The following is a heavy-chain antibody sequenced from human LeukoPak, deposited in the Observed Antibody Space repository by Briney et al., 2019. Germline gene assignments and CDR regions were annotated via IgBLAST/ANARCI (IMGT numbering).Heavy chain of an antibody. Sequence: GGSLRLSCAASGFIFSDYAMSWVRQAPGRGLEWVSSISGGGASTYYADSVKGRFTISRDKSKNTLYLQMNNLRVEDTAVYYCAKMGAKVVASNFDYWGQGTLVTVSS. J-gene: IGHJ4*02. CDR3: AKMGAKVVASNFDY. CDR1: GFIFSDYA. V-gene: IGHV3-23*01. D-gene: IGHD5-12*01. CDR2: ISGGGAST.